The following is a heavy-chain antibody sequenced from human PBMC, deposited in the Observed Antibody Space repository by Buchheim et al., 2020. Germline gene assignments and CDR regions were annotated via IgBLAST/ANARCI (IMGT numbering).Heavy chain of an antibody. CDR3: ARGNIAVAGEFDY. D-gene: IGHD6-19*01. CDR2: INHSGST. CDR1: GGSFSGYY. V-gene: IGHV4-34*01. Sequence: QVQLQQWGAGLLKPSETLSLTCAVYGGSFSGYYWSWIRQPPGKGLEWIGEINHSGSTNYNPSLKSRVTISVDTSKNQFFLKLSSVTAADTAVYYCARGNIAVAGEFDYWGQGTL. J-gene: IGHJ4*02.